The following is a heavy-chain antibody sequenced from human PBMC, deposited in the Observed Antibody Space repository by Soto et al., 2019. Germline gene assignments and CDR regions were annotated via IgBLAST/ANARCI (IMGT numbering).Heavy chain of an antibody. Sequence: KHSGTISLTCTVSGGSISIGDYDWSWIRQHPGKGLEWIGYIYYSGSTYYNPSLKSRVTISVDTSKNQFSLKLSSVTAGDTAVYNCARVYCSGGSCYSGYFDYWGQGTLVTVSS. CDR3: ARVYCSGGSCYSGYFDY. CDR2: IYYSGST. D-gene: IGHD2-15*01. J-gene: IGHJ4*02. V-gene: IGHV4-31*03. CDR1: GGSISIGDYD.